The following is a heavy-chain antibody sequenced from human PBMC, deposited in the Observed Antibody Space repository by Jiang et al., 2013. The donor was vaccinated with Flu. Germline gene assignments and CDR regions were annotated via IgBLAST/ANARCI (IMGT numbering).Heavy chain of an antibody. Sequence: SGAEVKKPGASVKVSCKASGYTFTSYYMHWVRQAPGQGLEWMGIINPSGGSTSYAQKFQGRVTMTRDTSTSTVYMELSSLRSEDTAVYYCARDWIKCSSTSCYSSLGYMDVWGKGTTVTV. CDR2: INPSGGST. CDR3: ARDWIKCSSTSCYSSLGYMDV. CDR1: GYTFTSYY. D-gene: IGHD2-2*02. V-gene: IGHV1-46*01. J-gene: IGHJ6*03.